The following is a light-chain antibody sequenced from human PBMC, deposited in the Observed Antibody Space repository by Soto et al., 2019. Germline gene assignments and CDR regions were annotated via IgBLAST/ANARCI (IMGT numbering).Light chain of an antibody. Sequence: DIILPQSPATLSVSPGERATLSCRASRSVSTNLAWYQYKLGQAPRLLIYGASTRVTGIPARFSGSGSGTEFTLTITGLKAAELGFYYRQQYEKSHPPVTFGGGTKVEI. CDR2: GAS. J-gene: IGKJ4*01. V-gene: IGKV3-15*01. CDR3: QQYEKSHPPVT. CDR1: RSVSTN.